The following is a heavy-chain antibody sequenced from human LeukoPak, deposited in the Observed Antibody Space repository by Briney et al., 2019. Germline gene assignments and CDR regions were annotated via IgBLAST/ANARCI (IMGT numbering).Heavy chain of an antibody. J-gene: IGHJ3*02. CDR1: GYSFTNYW. V-gene: IGHV5-51*01. CDR2: IYPGDSDT. Sequence: GESLKTSRKSSGYSFTNYWNGRGRQMPGKGLEWMGIIYPGDSDTRYSPSLQGQVTISVDKSISAAYLQWRSLKASDTAMYYCARWPRRNYSFHIWGQGTMVTVSS. D-gene: IGHD5-24*01. CDR3: ARWPRRNYSFHI.